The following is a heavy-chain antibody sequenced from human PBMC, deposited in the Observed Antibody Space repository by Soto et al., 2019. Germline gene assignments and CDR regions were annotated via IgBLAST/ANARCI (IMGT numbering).Heavy chain of an antibody. V-gene: IGHV1-2*02. CDR3: ARVRRSPYAMDV. CDR2: INPISGDT. Sequence: ASVKVSCKASGYTFTGHYIHWVRQAPGQGLEWMGWINPISGDTEYAQKLQGRVTMTRDTSISTAYMDLRSLISDDTAVYYCARVRRSPYAMDVWGQGTTGTVS. CDR1: GYTFTGHY. J-gene: IGHJ6*02. D-gene: IGHD2-2*01.